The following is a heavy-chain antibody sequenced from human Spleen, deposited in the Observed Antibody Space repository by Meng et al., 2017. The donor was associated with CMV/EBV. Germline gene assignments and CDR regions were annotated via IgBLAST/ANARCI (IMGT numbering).Heavy chain of an antibody. J-gene: IGHJ4*02. CDR2: ISSSSRNI. CDR1: GFTFSRYR. V-gene: IGHV3-21*01. CDR3: ARDRVPEPPLEWPQLWGEDF. Sequence: GGSLRLSCAISGFTFSRYRMNWVRQAPGKGLEWVSSISSSSRNIYYADSVKGRFTISRDNAKNSLYLQMNSLRVKDTAVYYCARDRVPEPPLEWPQLWGEDFWGQGTLVTVSS. D-gene: IGHD3-3*01.